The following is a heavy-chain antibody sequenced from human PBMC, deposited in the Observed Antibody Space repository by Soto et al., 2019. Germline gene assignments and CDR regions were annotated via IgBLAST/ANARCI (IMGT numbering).Heavy chain of an antibody. CDR1: GYTFTSYD. Sequence: ASVKVSCQASGYTFTSYDINWVRQATGQGLEWMGWMNGKTGNTGYEQKFQGRVTMTRDSSTATAYMEVSSLSSDDTAVYYCARGRLAVGYYYMDVWGKGTTVTVSS. J-gene: IGHJ6*03. V-gene: IGHV1-8*01. CDR3: ARGRLAVGYYYMDV. CDR2: MNGKTGNT. D-gene: IGHD2-15*01.